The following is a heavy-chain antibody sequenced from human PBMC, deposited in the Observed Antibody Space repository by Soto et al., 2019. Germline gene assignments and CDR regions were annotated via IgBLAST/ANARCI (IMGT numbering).Heavy chain of an antibody. D-gene: IGHD3-22*01. J-gene: IGHJ4*02. Sequence: LRLSCAASGFTFSSYSMNWVRQAPGKGLEWVSSISSSSSYIYYADSVKGRFTISRDNAKNSLYLQMNSLRAEDTAVYYCARDRRYYYDSSGYYYDYWGQGTLVTVSS. CDR3: ARDRRYYYDSSGYYYDY. CDR2: ISSSSSYI. V-gene: IGHV3-21*01. CDR1: GFTFSSYS.